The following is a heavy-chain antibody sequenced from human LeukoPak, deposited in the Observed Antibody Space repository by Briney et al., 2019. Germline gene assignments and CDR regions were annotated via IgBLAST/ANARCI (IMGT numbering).Heavy chain of an antibody. CDR3: SRESGAFCPFGY. V-gene: IGHV4-34*01. CDR2: INHSGST. J-gene: IGHJ4*02. D-gene: IGHD1-26*01. CDR1: GGSFSGYY. Sequence: PSETLSLTCAVYGGSFSGYYWSWIRQPPGKGLEWIGEINHSGSTNYNPSLKSRVTISVDTSKNQFSLKLTSVTAADTAIYYCSRESGAFCPFGYWGQGTLVIVPP.